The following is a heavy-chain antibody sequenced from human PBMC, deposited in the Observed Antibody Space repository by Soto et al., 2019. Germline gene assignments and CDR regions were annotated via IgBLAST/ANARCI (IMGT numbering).Heavy chain of an antibody. J-gene: IGHJ3*02. CDR3: ARELTYYYDSSGPRDAFDI. V-gene: IGHV1-2*04. CDR1: GYTFTGYY. D-gene: IGHD3-22*01. Sequence: ASVKVSCKASGYTFTGYYMHWVRQAPGQGLEWMGWINPNSGGTNYAQKFQGWVTMTRDTSISTAYMELSRLRSDDTAVYYCARELTYYYDSSGPRDAFDIWRQGTMVTVSS. CDR2: INPNSGGT.